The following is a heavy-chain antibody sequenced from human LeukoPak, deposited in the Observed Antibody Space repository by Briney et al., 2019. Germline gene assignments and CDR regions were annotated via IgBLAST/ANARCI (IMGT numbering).Heavy chain of an antibody. CDR3: ASQRDGDYVQ. CDR1: GFTFSSYA. Sequence: GGSLRLSCAASGFTFSSYAMHWVRQAPGKGLEWVAVISYDGSNKYYADSVKGRFTISRDNSKNTLYLQMNSLRAEDTAVYYCASQRDGDYVQWGQGTLVTVSP. V-gene: IGHV3-30-3*01. J-gene: IGHJ4*02. CDR2: ISYDGSNK. D-gene: IGHD4-17*01.